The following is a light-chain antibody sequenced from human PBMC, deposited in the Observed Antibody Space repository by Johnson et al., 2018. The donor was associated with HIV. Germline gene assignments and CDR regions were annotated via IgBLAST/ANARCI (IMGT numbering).Light chain of an antibody. CDR2: END. J-gene: IGLJ1*01. Sequence: QSVLTQPPSVSAAPGQKVTISCSGSSSNIGSNYVSWYQQFPGTAPKLLIYENDKRPSGIPDRFSGSKPGTSAALGIPGLQTGDEADYYCATWDRSLTIGGVVGTGTKVTVL. V-gene: IGLV1-51*02. CDR3: ATWDRSLTIGGV. CDR1: SSNIGSNY.